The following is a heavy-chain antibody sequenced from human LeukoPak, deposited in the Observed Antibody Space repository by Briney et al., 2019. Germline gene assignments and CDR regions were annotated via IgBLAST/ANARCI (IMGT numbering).Heavy chain of an antibody. CDR2: ISGSGGST. J-gene: IGHJ3*02. CDR1: GFTFSSYG. CDR3: AKDFRYGYRGAFDT. D-gene: IGHD5-18*01. V-gene: IGHV3-23*01. Sequence: GGSLRLSCAASGFTFSSYGMSWVRQAPGKGLEWVSAISGSGGSTYYADSVKGRFTISRDNSKNTLYLQMNSLRAEDTAVYYCAKDFRYGYRGAFDTWGQGTMVTVSS.